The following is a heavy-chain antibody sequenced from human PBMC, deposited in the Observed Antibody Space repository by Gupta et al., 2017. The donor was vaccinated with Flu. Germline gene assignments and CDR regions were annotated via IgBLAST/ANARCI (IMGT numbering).Heavy chain of an antibody. D-gene: IGHD1-26*01. CDR3: ARDAVGASTDYFDS. Sequence: QVQLVQSGAEVKRPGSSVKVSCTSSGGTFTGNTFSWVRQAPGQGFEWMGRIIPTLDMTNYARKFQGRVSVTADKLTTTVYMELSSLRSDDTAMYYCARDAVGASTDYFDSWGQGTLVIVSS. CDR2: IIPTLDMT. V-gene: IGHV1-69*08. CDR1: GGTFTGNT. J-gene: IGHJ4*02.